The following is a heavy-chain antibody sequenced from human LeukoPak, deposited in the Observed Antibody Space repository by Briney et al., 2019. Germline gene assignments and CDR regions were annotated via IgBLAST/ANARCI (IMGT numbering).Heavy chain of an antibody. V-gene: IGHV3-48*01. CDR3: ARDMDTIWFDP. CDR2: ISSSSSTI. Sequence: PGGSLRLSCAASGFTFSSYSMNWVRQAPGKGLEWVSYISSSSSTIYYADSVKGRFTISRDNAKNSLYLQMNSLRAEDTAVYYCARDMDTIWFDPWSQGTLVTVSS. J-gene: IGHJ5*02. CDR1: GFTFSSYS. D-gene: IGHD5-24*01.